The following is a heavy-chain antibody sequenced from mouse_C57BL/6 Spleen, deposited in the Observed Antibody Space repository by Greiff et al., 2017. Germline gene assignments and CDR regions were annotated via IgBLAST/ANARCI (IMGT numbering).Heavy chain of an antibody. Sequence: QVQLQQPGAELVKPGASVKLSCKASGYTFTSYWMQWVKQRPGQGLEWIGEIDPSDSYTNFNQKFKGKATLTVDTSSSTAYMQLSSLTSEDSAVYYCARSYGNYGYFDVWGTGTTVTVSS. CDR2: IDPSDSYT. J-gene: IGHJ1*03. D-gene: IGHD2-1*01. V-gene: IGHV1-50*01. CDR3: ARSYGNYGYFDV. CDR1: GYTFTSYW.